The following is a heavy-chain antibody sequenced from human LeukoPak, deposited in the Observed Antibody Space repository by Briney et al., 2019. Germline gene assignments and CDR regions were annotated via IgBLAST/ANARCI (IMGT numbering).Heavy chain of an antibody. J-gene: IGHJ4*02. D-gene: IGHD2-15*01. V-gene: IGHV1-2*02. CDR3: ATSFTGYCSGGSCPYYFDY. Sequence: ASVKVSCKASGYTFTSYGISWVRQAPGQGLEWMGWINPNSGGTNYAQKFQGRVTMTRDTSISTAYMELSRLRSDDTAVYYCATSFTGYCSGGSCPYYFDYWGQGTLVTVSS. CDR2: INPNSGGT. CDR1: GYTFTSYG.